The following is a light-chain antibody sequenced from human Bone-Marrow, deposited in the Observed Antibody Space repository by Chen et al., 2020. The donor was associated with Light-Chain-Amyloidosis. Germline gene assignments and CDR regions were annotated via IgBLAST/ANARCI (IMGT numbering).Light chain of an antibody. J-gene: IGLJ1*01. CDR1: NIGSAA. Sequence: SYVLTQPPSLSVAPGQTARITCEGDNIGSAAVHWYQHKPGQAPVLVVYDDRDRPSGIPERFSGSNSGNTATLTISRVEAGDEADYFCQVWDSSLNHVFGTGTKVSVL. CDR2: DDR. V-gene: IGLV3-21*02. CDR3: QVWDSSLNHV.